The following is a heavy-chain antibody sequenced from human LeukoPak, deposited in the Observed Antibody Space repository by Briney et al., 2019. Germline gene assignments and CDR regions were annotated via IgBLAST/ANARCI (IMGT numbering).Heavy chain of an antibody. V-gene: IGHV3-7*03. Sequence: PGGSLRLSCVGSGFIFSAYWMAWVRQAPGKGPEWVANINEDGGEERYVDSVRGRFTISRDNSKNTLYLQMNSLRAEDTAVYYCARDRYGDYGEYFQHWGQGTLVTVSS. D-gene: IGHD4-17*01. J-gene: IGHJ1*01. CDR1: GFIFSAYW. CDR3: ARDRYGDYGEYFQH. CDR2: INEDGGEE.